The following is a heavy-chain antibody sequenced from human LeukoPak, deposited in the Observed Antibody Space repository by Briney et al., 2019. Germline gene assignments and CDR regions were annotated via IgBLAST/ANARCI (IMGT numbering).Heavy chain of an antibody. J-gene: IGHJ4*02. V-gene: IGHV3-74*01. CDR3: ARGPNSNWSGLDF. Sequence: GGSLRLSCTASGFSFSGHWMHWARQLPGKGLVWVSRISPTGSTTSYADSVKGRFTVFRDNAKNTLYLQVNNLRAEDTAVYYCARGPNSNWSGLDFWGQGTLLTVSS. CDR2: ISPTGSTT. D-gene: IGHD6-6*01. CDR1: GFSFSGHW.